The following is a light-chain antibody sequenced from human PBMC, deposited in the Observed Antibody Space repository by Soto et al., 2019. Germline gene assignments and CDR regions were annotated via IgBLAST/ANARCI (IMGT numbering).Light chain of an antibody. CDR2: ASS. Sequence: DVQMTQSPSSLSASVGDSVTITCRSSQTVKTYLNWYQHKPGKAPQLLIYASSRLQTDVASRFSGSGSGTYFSITISRLQPAAFANYYCQQTSTTPVTFGQGTKVEIK. CDR3: QQTSTTPVT. CDR1: QTVKTY. J-gene: IGKJ1*01. V-gene: IGKV1-39*01.